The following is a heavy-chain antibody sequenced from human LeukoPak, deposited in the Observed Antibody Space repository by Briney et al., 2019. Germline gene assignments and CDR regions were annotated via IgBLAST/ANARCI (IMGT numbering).Heavy chain of an antibody. J-gene: IGHJ4*02. CDR1: GGSISSSNW. Sequence: SGTLSLTCAVSGGSISSSNWWSWVRQPPGKGLEWIGEIYHSGSTNYNPSLKSRVTISVDTSKNQFSLKLSSVTAADTAVYYCARRGYSGYGTFDYWGQGTLVTVSS. CDR3: ARRGYSGYGTFDY. V-gene: IGHV4-4*02. D-gene: IGHD5-12*01. CDR2: IYHSGST.